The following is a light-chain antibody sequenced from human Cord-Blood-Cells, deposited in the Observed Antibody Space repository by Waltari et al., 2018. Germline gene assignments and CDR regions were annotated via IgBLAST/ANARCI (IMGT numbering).Light chain of an antibody. CDR2: AAS. V-gene: IGKV1-39*01. CDR1: QSISSY. Sequence: DIQMTQSPSSLSASVGDRVTITCRASQSISSYLNWYQQKPGKAPKRLIYAASSLQSGVPSRFSGSGSRTDFTLTISSLQPEDFATYYCQQSYSTPWTFGQGTKVEIK. CDR3: QQSYSTPWT. J-gene: IGKJ1*01.